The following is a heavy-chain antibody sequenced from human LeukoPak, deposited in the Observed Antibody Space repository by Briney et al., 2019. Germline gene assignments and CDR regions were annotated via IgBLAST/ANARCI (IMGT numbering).Heavy chain of an antibody. CDR1: GLTGSHYY. D-gene: IGHD4-17*01. J-gene: IGHJ5*02. CDR2: IHISGDT. CDR3: IVFGDSNH. V-gene: IGHV3-53*01. Sequence: GGSLRLSCAASGLTGSHYYVSWVRQAPGKGLEWVSAIHISGDTCYADSVKGRFTISRDTSKNTLYLQINSLRVEDTAVYYCIVFGDSNHWGQGTLVTVSS.